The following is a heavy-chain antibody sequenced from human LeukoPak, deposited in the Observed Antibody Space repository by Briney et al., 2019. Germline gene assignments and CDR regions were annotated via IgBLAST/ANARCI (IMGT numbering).Heavy chain of an antibody. CDR1: GFTFSSYG. V-gene: IGHV3-30*02. J-gene: IGHJ4*02. CDR2: IRYDGSNK. CDR3: AAMTTVTNTLDY. D-gene: IGHD4-11*01. Sequence: PGGSQRLSCAASGFTFSSYGMHWVRQAPGKGLEWVAFIRYDGSNKYYADSVKGRFTISRDNSKNTLYLQMNSLRAEDTAVYYCAAMTTVTNTLDYWGQGTLVTVSS.